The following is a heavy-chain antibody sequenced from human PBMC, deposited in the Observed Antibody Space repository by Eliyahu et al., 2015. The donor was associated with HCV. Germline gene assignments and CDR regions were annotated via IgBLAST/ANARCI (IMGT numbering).Heavy chain of an antibody. D-gene: IGHD6-19*01. CDR1: GGTFSNHA. CDR2: IIPIFGTV. V-gene: IGHV1-69*01. Sequence: QVQLVQSGAEVKRPGSSVKVSCKISGGTFSNHALNWMRQAPGQGLEGLGGIIPIFGTVDYAQKLQGRVTISADESTTTAYMELSSLKLDDTAVYFCARESNGWHLYNFDQWGQGTLVTVSS. CDR3: ARESNGWHLYNFDQ. J-gene: IGHJ4*02.